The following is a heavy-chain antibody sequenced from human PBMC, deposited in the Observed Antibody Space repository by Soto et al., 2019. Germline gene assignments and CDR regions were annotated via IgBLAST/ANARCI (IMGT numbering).Heavy chain of an antibody. D-gene: IGHD5-18*01. CDR2: IIPIFGTA. J-gene: IGHJ5*02. CDR1: GGTFSSYA. CDR3: ARDPPLDTAMVTNWFDP. V-gene: IGHV1-69*06. Sequence: SVKVSCKASGGTFSSYAISWVRQAPGQGLEWMGGIIPIFGTANHAQKFQGRVTITADKSTSTAYMELSSLRSEDTAVYYCARDPPLDTAMVTNWFDPWGQGTLVTVSS.